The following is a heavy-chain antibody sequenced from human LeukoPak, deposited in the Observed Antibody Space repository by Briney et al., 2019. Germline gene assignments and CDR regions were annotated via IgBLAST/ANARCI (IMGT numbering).Heavy chain of an antibody. J-gene: IGHJ4*02. CDR3: AKDPNLYCGGDCYFDY. CDR2: ISGSGAGT. CDR1: GFTFSNYA. D-gene: IGHD2-21*02. Sequence: PGGSLRLSCAASGFTFSNYAMSWVRQAPGKGLEWVSGISGSGAGTYYADSVKGRFTISRDNSKNTLYLQMNSLRADDTAVYYCAKDPNLYCGGDCYFDYWGQGTLVTVSS. V-gene: IGHV3-23*01.